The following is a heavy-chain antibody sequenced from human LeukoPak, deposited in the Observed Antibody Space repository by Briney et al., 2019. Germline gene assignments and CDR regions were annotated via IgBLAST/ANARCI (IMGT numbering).Heavy chain of an antibody. CDR1: GASISNYY. J-gene: IGHJ5*02. V-gene: IGHV4-59*06. Sequence: PSETLSLTCTVSGASISNYYWSWIRQPPGKGLEWIGYIYYSGSTYYNPSLKSRVTISVDTSKNQFSLKLSSVTAADTAVYYCARRSGDFEPWGRGTLVTVSS. D-gene: IGHD4-17*01. CDR2: IYYSGST. CDR3: ARRSGDFEP.